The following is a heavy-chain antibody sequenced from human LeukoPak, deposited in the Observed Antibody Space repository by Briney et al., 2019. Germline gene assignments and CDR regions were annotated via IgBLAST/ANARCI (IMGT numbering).Heavy chain of an antibody. CDR2: IYYSGST. D-gene: IGHD4-11*01. Sequence: SETLSLTCTVSGGSISSSSYYWGRLRQPPGKGLEWIGSIYYSGSTYYNPSLKSRVTISVDASKNQFSLKLSSVTAADTAVYYCARLTSLGPFDPWGQGTLVTVSS. CDR3: ARLTSLGPFDP. J-gene: IGHJ5*02. CDR1: GGSISSSSYY. V-gene: IGHV4-39*01.